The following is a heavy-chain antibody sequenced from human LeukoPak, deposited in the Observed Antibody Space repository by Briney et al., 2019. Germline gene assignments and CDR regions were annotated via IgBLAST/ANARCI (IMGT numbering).Heavy chain of an antibody. D-gene: IGHD2-21*01. Sequence: AGGSLRLSCAASGFTFSDYYMSWIRQTPGKGLEWVSYISTSGSSIYYADSVKGRFTISRDNAKNSLYLQMNSLRPEDTAVYFCARHIDWGFDYWGQGTLVTVSS. CDR3: ARHIDWGFDY. CDR2: ISTSGSSI. V-gene: IGHV3-11*04. CDR1: GFTFSDYY. J-gene: IGHJ4*02.